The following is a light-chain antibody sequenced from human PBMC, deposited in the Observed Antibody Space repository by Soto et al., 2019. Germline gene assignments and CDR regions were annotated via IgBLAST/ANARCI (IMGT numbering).Light chain of an antibody. Sequence: EIVLTQSPGTLSLSPGERATLSCRASQSVSSSNLAWYQQKPGQAPRLLIYGASSRATGIPDRFSGSGSGTDFTLTINRLEPEDFAVYYFQQYGSSPFTFGPGTKVDIK. V-gene: IGKV3-20*01. CDR2: GAS. CDR3: QQYGSSPFT. CDR1: QSVSSSN. J-gene: IGKJ3*01.